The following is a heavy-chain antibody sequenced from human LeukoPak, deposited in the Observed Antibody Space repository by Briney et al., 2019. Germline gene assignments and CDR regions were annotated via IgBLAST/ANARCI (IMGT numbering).Heavy chain of an antibody. J-gene: IGHJ3*02. CDR1: GFSISSGHW. CDR2: IYYSGSI. V-gene: IGHV4-28*05. Sequence: SETLSLTCTVSGFSISSGHWWGWIRQPPGKGLEWIGYIYYSGSIYYNPSLKSRVTMSVDTSKNQFSLKLGSVTAVDTAAYYCADKPEGNHAFNIWGQGTMVTVSS. CDR3: ADKPEGNHAFNI.